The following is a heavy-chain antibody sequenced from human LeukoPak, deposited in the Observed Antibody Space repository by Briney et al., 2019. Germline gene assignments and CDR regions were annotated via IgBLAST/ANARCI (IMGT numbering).Heavy chain of an antibody. CDR1: GGPISSGSYC. CDR3: ASAGRGYSYGVDY. V-gene: IGHV4-61*02. CDR2: IYTSGST. J-gene: IGHJ4*02. D-gene: IGHD5-18*01. Sequence: SETLSLTCTVSGGPISSGSYCWSWIRQPAGKGLEWIGRIYTSGSTNYNPSLKRRVTISVDTSKNQFSLKLSSVTAADTAVYYCASAGRGYSYGVDYWGQGTLVTVSS.